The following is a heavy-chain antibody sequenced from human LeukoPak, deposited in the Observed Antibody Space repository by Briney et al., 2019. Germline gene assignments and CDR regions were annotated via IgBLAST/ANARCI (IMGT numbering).Heavy chain of an antibody. CDR1: GFSLSTSGVG. J-gene: IGHJ4*02. V-gene: IGHV2-5*01. D-gene: IGHD5-18*01. Sequence: SGPTLVNPTQTLTLTCTFSGFSLSTSGVGVGWIRQPPGKALEWLALIYWNDDKRYSPSLKSRLTITKDTSKNQVVLTLTNMDPLDTATYYCAHRKQLWFPDGEYYFDYWGQGTLVTVSS. CDR3: AHRKQLWFPDGEYYFDY. CDR2: IYWNDDK.